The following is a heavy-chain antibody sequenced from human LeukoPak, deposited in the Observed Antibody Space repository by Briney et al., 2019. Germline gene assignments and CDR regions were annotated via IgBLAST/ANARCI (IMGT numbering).Heavy chain of an antibody. V-gene: IGHV1-69*05. CDR2: IIPIFGTA. CDR3: ARDRAGVSPLDI. Sequence: SVKVSCKASGGTFSSYAISWVRQAPGQGLEWMGGIIPIFGTANYAQKFQGRVTITTDESTSTAYMELSSLRSEDTAVYYCARDRAGVSPLDIWGQGTMVTVSS. CDR1: GGTFSSYA. D-gene: IGHD3-10*01. J-gene: IGHJ3*02.